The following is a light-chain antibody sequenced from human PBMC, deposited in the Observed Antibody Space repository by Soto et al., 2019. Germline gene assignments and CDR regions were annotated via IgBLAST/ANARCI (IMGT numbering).Light chain of an antibody. J-gene: IGKJ1*01. CDR1: QGIRND. CDR3: LQDDNYPWT. Sequence: AIQMTQSPSSLSASVGDRVTITCRASQGIRNDLGWYQQKPGKAPKLLIYAASSLQSGVPSRFSGRVSGTDFTLTISSLEPEDWATYYCLQDDNYPWTFGQVTKVEIK. CDR2: AAS. V-gene: IGKV1-6*01.